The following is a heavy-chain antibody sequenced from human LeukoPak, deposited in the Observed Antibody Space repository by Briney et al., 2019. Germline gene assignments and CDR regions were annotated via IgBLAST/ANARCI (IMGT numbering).Heavy chain of an antibody. J-gene: IGHJ4*02. CDR3: ARAAAAAGRGVSY. D-gene: IGHD6-13*01. V-gene: IGHV1-69*04. CDR1: GGTFSSYA. Sequence: ASVKVSCKASGGTFSSYAISWVRQAPGQGLEWMGRIIPILGIANYAQKFQGRVTITADKSTSTAYMELRNLRSDDTAVYYCARAAAAAGRGVSYWGQGTLVTVSS. CDR2: IIPILGIA.